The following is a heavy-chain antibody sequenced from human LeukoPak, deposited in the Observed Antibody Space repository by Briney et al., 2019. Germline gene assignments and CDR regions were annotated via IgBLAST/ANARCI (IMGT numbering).Heavy chain of an antibody. CDR2: INTDGSST. D-gene: IGHD6-19*01. J-gene: IGHJ4*02. Sequence: PGGSLRLSCAASGFTFSSYWMHWVRQAPGKGLVWVSRINTDGSSTSYADSVKGRFTISRDNSKNTLYLQMNSLRAEDTAVYYCARDQGYSSGWYVWYWGQGTLVTVSS. V-gene: IGHV3-74*01. CDR3: ARDQGYSSGWYVWY. CDR1: GFTFSSYW.